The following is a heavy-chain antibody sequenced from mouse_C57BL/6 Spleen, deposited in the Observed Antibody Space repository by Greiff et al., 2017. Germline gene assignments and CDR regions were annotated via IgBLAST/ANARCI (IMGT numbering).Heavy chain of an antibody. D-gene: IGHD4-1*01. CDR1: GYTFTDYE. V-gene: IGHV1-15*01. CDR2: IDPETGGT. Sequence: QVQLQQSAAALFLPFPSFTLSFNSSGYTFTDYEMHWVKQTPVHGLEWIGAIDPETGGTAYNQKFKGKAILTADKSSSTAYMELRSLTSEDSAVYYCTRSVNTDWERFAYWGQGTLVTVSA. CDR3: TRSVNTDWERFAY. J-gene: IGHJ3*01.